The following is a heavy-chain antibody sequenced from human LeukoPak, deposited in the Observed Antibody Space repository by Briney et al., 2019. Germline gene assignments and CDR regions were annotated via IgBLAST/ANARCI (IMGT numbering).Heavy chain of an antibody. Sequence: SETLSLTCTVSGGSFRSYYWTWIRQPAGEGLEWIRRIHASGTTDYNPSLKSRVTMSVDTSKNQFSLKLSSVTAADTAVYYCARGSPIVGVDYWGQGTLVTVSS. CDR1: GGSFRSYY. J-gene: IGHJ4*02. CDR2: IHASGTT. D-gene: IGHD1-26*01. CDR3: ARGSPIVGVDY. V-gene: IGHV4-4*07.